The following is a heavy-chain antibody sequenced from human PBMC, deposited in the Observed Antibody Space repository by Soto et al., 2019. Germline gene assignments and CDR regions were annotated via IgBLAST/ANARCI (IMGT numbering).Heavy chain of an antibody. CDR2: ISSSGSTI. D-gene: IGHD2-8*01. Sequence: GWSLRLSCAASGFTFSDYYMSWIRQAPGKGLEWVSYISSSGSTIYYADSVKGRFTISRDNAKNSLYLQMNSLRAEDTAVYYCARMPPTLYLDVWGQGTTVTVSS. CDR3: ARMPPTLYLDV. CDR1: GFTFSDYY. V-gene: IGHV3-11*01. J-gene: IGHJ6*02.